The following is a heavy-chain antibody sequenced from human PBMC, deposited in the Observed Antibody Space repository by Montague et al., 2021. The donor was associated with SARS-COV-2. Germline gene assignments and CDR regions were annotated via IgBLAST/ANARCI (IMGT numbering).Heavy chain of an antibody. Sequence: SETLSLTCTVSGGSISRSTSSWAWIRQPPGKGLEWIGSISYTGSTYYNPSLKSRVTISVDTSKNQFSLKLSSVTAADTAVYYCARVPDYYDSSGYYFEAFDIWGQGTMVTVSS. CDR3: ARVPDYYDSSGYYFEAFDI. D-gene: IGHD3-22*01. CDR1: GGSISRSTSS. V-gene: IGHV4-39*01. CDR2: ISYTGST. J-gene: IGHJ3*02.